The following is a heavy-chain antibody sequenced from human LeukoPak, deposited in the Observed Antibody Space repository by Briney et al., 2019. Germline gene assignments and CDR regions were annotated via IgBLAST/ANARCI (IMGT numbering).Heavy chain of an antibody. V-gene: IGHV1-2*02. Sequence: ASVKVSCKASGYTFTGYYMHWVRQAPGQGLEWMGWINPNSGGTNYAQKFQGRVTMTRDTSISTAYMELNRLRSDDTAVYYCARVPPRRAAHGTVFDYWGQGTLVTVSS. J-gene: IGHJ4*02. CDR1: GYTFTGYY. D-gene: IGHD6-13*01. CDR2: INPNSGGT. CDR3: ARVPPRRAAHGTVFDY.